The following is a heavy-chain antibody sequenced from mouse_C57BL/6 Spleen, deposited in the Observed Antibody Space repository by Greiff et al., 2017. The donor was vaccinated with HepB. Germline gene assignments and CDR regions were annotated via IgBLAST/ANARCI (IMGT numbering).Heavy chain of an antibody. CDR1: GYTFTTYP. V-gene: IGHV1-47*01. D-gene: IGHD2-3*01. Sequence: VQLVESGAELVKPGASVKMSCKASGYTFTTYPIEWMKQNHGKSLEWIGNFHPYNDDTKYNEKFKGKATLTVEKSSSTVYLELSRLTSDDSAVYYCARSGYYPYYAMDYWGQGTSVTVSS. J-gene: IGHJ4*01. CDR3: ARSGYYPYYAMDY. CDR2: FHPYNDDT.